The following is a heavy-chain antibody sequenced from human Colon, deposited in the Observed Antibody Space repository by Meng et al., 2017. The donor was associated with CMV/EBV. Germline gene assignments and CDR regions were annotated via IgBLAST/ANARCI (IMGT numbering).Heavy chain of an antibody. Sequence: ASVKVSCKASGYTFTDHYMHWVRQAPGQGPEWMGRINPNTGGANYEQKFQGRVTLTGDTSISTVYMELSRLRSDDTAVYYCAREGGYQYIGYYGMDVWGQGTTVTVSS. V-gene: IGHV1-2*02. J-gene: IGHJ6*02. D-gene: IGHD1-26*01. CDR3: AREGGYQYIGYYGMDV. CDR2: INPNTGGA. CDR1: GYTFTDHY.